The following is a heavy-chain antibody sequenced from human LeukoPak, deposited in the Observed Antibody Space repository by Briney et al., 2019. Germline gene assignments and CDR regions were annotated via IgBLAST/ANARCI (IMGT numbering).Heavy chain of an antibody. CDR2: ISGSGGST. V-gene: IGHV3-23*01. Sequence: GGSLRLSCAASGFTFSSYAMSWVRQAPGKGLEWVSAISGSGGSTYYADSVKGRFTISRDNSKNTLYLQRNSLRAEDTAVYYCAKDSCSSTSCSGYFDYWGQGTLVTVSS. CDR1: GFTFSSYA. CDR3: AKDSCSSTSCSGYFDY. D-gene: IGHD2-2*01. J-gene: IGHJ4*02.